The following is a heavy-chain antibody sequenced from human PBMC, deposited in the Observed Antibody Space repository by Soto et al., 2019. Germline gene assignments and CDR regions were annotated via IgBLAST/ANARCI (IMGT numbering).Heavy chain of an antibody. J-gene: IGHJ6*02. CDR1: GYTFTGYY. V-gene: IGHV1-2*02. Sequence: ASVKVSCKASGYTFTGYYMHWVRQAPGQGLELMGWINPNSGGTNYAQKFQGRVTMTRDTSISTAYMELSRLRSDDTAVYYCARDATLLTRDYYYGMDVWGQGTTVTVYS. D-gene: IGHD2-15*01. CDR2: INPNSGGT. CDR3: ARDATLLTRDYYYGMDV.